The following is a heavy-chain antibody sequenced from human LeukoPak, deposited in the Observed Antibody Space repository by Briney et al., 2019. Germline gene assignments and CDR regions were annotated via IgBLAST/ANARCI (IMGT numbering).Heavy chain of an antibody. CDR3: ARGNMVRGVIHDY. CDR1: GFTFSSYE. Sequence: GGSLRLSCAASGFTFSSYEMNWVRQAPGKGLEWVSYISSSGSTIYYADSVKGRFTISRDNAKNSLYLQMNSLRAEDTAVHYCARGNMVRGVIHDYWGQGTLVTVSS. J-gene: IGHJ4*02. D-gene: IGHD3-10*01. CDR2: ISSSGSTI. V-gene: IGHV3-48*03.